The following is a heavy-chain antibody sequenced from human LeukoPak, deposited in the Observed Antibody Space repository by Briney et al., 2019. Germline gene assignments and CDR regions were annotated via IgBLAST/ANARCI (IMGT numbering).Heavy chain of an antibody. D-gene: IGHD5-18*01. Sequence: GASVKVSCKASEYTFTSYDINWVRQATGQGLEWMGWMNPNSGNTGYAQKFQGRVTMTRNTSISTAYMELSSLRSEDTAVYYCQVDTAPGRFDYWGQGTLVTVSS. CDR1: EYTFTSYD. J-gene: IGHJ4*02. V-gene: IGHV1-8*01. CDR2: MNPNSGNT. CDR3: QVDTAPGRFDY.